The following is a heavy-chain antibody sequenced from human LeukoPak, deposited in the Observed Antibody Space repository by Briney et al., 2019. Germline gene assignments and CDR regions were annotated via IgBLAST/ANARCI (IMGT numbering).Heavy chain of an antibody. V-gene: IGHV3-21*04. Sequence: GGSLRLSCAASGFTFSSYSMNWVRQAPGKGLEWVSSISSSSSYIYYADSVKGRFTISRDNSKNTLYLQMNSLRAEDTAVYYCAKVGYYDSSGYGYWGQGTLVTVSS. CDR1: GFTFSSYS. J-gene: IGHJ4*02. CDR2: ISSSSSYI. CDR3: AKVGYYDSSGYGY. D-gene: IGHD3-22*01.